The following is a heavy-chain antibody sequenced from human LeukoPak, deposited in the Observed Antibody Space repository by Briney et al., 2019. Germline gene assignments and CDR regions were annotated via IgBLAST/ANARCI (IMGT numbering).Heavy chain of an antibody. V-gene: IGHV4-59*08. J-gene: IGHJ4*02. Sequence: PSETLSLTCTVSGGSISSDYWSWIRQPPGKGLEWIGCIYYSGTTNYNPSLQSRASISIDTSKKQFSLKLTSVTAADTAVYYCARHQLRGFLDDNWGQGTLVTVSS. D-gene: IGHD3-10*01. CDR3: ARHQLRGFLDDN. CDR2: IYYSGTT. CDR1: GGSISSDY.